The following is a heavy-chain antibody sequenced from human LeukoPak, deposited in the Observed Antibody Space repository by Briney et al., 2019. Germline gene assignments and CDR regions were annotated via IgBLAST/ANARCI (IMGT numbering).Heavy chain of an antibody. CDR1: GFTFDDYA. J-gene: IGHJ4*02. V-gene: IGHV3-43*02. D-gene: IGHD3-22*01. CDR2: ISGDGGST. CDR3: AKDYHSSGYYPLFDY. Sequence: GGSLRLSCAASGFTFDDYAMHWVHQAPGKGLEWVSLISGDGGSTYYADSVKGRFTISRDNSKNSLYLQMNSLRTEDTALYYCAKDYHSSGYYPLFDYWGQGTLVTVSS.